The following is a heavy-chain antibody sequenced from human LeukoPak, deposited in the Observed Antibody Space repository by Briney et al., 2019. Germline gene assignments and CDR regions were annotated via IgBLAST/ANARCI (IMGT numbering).Heavy chain of an antibody. Sequence: SETLSLTCAVYGVSFSGYYWSWIRQPPGKGREWTGEINHSGSTNYNLSLKSRVTISVDTSKNQFSLKLSSVTAADTAVYYCARAAYSSSWYADYWGQGTLVTVSS. V-gene: IGHV4-34*01. D-gene: IGHD6-13*01. CDR3: ARAAYSSSWYADY. CDR1: GVSFSGYY. CDR2: INHSGST. J-gene: IGHJ4*02.